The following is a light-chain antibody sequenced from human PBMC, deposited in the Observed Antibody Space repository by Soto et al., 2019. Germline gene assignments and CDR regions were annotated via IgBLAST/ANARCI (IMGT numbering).Light chain of an antibody. J-gene: IGKJ4*01. CDR1: QNIYTD. CDR2: GAS. Sequence: ERVMTQSPATLSVSPGEIATLSCTASQNIYTDLAWYQQKPGQPPRLLISGASSRASDVPARFSGSGSGTEFTLTITSLQSEDFAIYYCQQYNSLPLTFGGGTKVEIK. CDR3: QQYNSLPLT. V-gene: IGKV3-15*01.